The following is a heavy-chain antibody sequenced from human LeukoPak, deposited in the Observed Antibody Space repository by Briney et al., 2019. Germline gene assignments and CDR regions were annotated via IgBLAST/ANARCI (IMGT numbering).Heavy chain of an antibody. Sequence: GGSLRLSCAASGFTFNTYGMHWVRQAPGKGLEWVAVIWYDGSDKYYADSVKGRFTISRDNSRNTLYLQMNSLRAEDTAVYYCARDGFSSSWYGRALDYWGQGTLVTVSS. CDR3: ARDGFSSSWYGRALDY. V-gene: IGHV3-33*01. D-gene: IGHD6-13*01. CDR1: GFTFNTYG. J-gene: IGHJ4*02. CDR2: IWYDGSDK.